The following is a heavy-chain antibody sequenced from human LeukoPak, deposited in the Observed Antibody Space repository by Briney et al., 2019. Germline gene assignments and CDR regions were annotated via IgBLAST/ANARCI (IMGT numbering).Heavy chain of an antibody. D-gene: IGHD5-24*01. V-gene: IGHV4-34*01. J-gene: IGHJ4*02. CDR3: ARGGGDGYAGFDY. CDR1: GGSFSGYY. CDR2: INHSGST. Sequence: SETLSLTCAVYGGSFSGYYWSWIRQPPGKGLEWIGEINHSGSTNYNPSLKSRVTISVDTSKNQFSLKLSSVTAADTAVYYCARGGGDGYAGFDYWGQGTLVTVSS.